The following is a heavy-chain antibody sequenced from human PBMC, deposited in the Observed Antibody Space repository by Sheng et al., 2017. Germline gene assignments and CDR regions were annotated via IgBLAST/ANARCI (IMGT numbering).Heavy chain of an antibody. CDR1: GFTFRTYD. V-gene: IGHV3-21*01. CDR3: ARDPRYNWNDGLDY. CDR2: IGSDTRYK. Sequence: RLVESGGEAWSSLGGSLRLSCAASGFTFRTYDMNWVRQAPGKGLEWVSSIGSDTRYKFYXDSVQGRFTISRDNTKNSLYLEMNNLRAEDTAVYYCARDPRYNWNDGLDYWGQGTRVTV. D-gene: IGHD1-1*01. J-gene: IGHJ4*02.